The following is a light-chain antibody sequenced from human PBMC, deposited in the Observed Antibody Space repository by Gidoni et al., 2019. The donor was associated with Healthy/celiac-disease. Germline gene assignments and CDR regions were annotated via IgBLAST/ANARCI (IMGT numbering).Light chain of an antibody. CDR1: QSLLHSNGYNY. V-gene: IGKV2-28*01. Sequence: DIVMTQSPLSLPVTSGEPASISCRSSQSLLHSNGYNYLDWYLQKPGQSPQLLIYLGSNRASGVPDKFSGSGSGTDCTLKISRVEAEDVGVYYCMQALQTPQLTFGGGTKVEIK. CDR3: MQALQTPQLT. J-gene: IGKJ4*01. CDR2: LGS.